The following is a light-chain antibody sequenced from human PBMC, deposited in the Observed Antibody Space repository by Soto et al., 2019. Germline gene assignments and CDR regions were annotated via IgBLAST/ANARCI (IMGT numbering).Light chain of an antibody. CDR1: QSISSSY. J-gene: IGKJ4*01. V-gene: IGKV3-20*01. CDR2: GAS. Sequence: EIVLTQSPATLSLSPGERATLSCRASQSISSSYLAWYQQKTGQAPRLLIYGASSRATGIPDRFSGSESGTDFTLTISRLEPEDFAVYYCQQYGTSPLAFGVGTKVEIK. CDR3: QQYGTSPLA.